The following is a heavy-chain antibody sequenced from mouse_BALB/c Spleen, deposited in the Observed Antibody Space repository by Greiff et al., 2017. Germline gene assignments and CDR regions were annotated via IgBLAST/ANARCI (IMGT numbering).Heavy chain of an antibody. Sequence: EVQLVESGPGLVKPSQSLSLTCTVTGYSITSDYAWNWIRQFPGNKLEWMGYISYSGSTSYNPSLKSRISITRDTSKNQFFLQLKSVTTEDTATYYCARWDYYGSSSYAMDYWGQGTSVTVSS. CDR3: ARWDYYGSSSYAMDY. CDR2: ISYSGST. V-gene: IGHV3-2*02. D-gene: IGHD1-1*01. J-gene: IGHJ4*01. CDR1: GYSITSDYA.